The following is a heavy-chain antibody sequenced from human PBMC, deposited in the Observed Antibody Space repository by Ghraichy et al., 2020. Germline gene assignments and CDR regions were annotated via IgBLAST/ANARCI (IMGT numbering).Heavy chain of an antibody. D-gene: IGHD4-23*01. V-gene: IGHV3-48*02. Sequence: GESLNISCVGSGFTFSSYSMNWVRQSPGKGLEWVSYMTSSSRTKSYADSVKGRFTISRDNAQNALYLEMNSLRDEDTAVYYCARGSKVVRFYYYDGMDVWGQGTPVTVSS. CDR2: MTSSSRTK. CDR1: GFTFSSYS. CDR3: ARGSKVVRFYYYDGMDV. J-gene: IGHJ6*02.